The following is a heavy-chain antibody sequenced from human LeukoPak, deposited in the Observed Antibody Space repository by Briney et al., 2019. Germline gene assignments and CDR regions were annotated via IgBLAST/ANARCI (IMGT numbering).Heavy chain of an antibody. CDR2: IYSGGST. CDR3: ARGGYSYGFDY. J-gene: IGHJ4*02. CDR1: GFTVSSNY. Sequence: GGSLRLSCAASGFTVSSNYMSWVRQAPGKGLEWVSVIYSGGSTYYADSVKGQFTISRDSSKNTLYLQMNSLRAEDTAVYYCARGGYSYGFDYWGQGTLVTVSS. V-gene: IGHV3-53*01. D-gene: IGHD5-18*01.